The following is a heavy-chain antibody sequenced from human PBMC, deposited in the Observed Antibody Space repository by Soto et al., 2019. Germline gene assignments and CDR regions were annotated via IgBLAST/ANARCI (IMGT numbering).Heavy chain of an antibody. Sequence: QVQLVQSGAEVKKPGASVKVSCEASGYTFTSYDINWVRQATGQGLEWMGWMNPNSGNTGYALKCQGRVTMTRNTSISTPYMELSSLRSEDTAVYYCARAYYYDSSGYYYFPHFDYWGQGTLVTVSS. V-gene: IGHV1-8*01. J-gene: IGHJ4*02. D-gene: IGHD3-22*01. CDR3: ARAYYYDSSGYYYFPHFDY. CDR1: GYTFTSYD. CDR2: MNPNSGNT.